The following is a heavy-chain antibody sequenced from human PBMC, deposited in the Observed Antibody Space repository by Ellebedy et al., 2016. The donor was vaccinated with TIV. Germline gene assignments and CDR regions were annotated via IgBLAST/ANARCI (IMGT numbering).Heavy chain of an antibody. Sequence: GESLKISCKGSGYSFTSYWIGWVRQMPGKGLEWMGIIYPGDSDTRYSPSFQGQVTISADKSISTAYLQWSSLKASDTAMYYCARSGGSSGWYYYYYYGMDVWGQGTTVTVSS. J-gene: IGHJ6*02. D-gene: IGHD6-19*01. CDR3: ARSGGSSGWYYYYYYGMDV. CDR1: GYSFTSYW. V-gene: IGHV5-51*01. CDR2: IYPGDSDT.